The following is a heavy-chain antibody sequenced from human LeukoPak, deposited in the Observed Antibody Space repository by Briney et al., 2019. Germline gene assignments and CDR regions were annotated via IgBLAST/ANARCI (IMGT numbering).Heavy chain of an antibody. CDR1: GFIFNDYA. V-gene: IGHV3-43*02. CDR3: VKDTASRPGYSSGYYDY. CDR2: ISGDGGDR. D-gene: IGHD6-19*01. J-gene: IGHJ4*02. Sequence: GGSLRLSCAASGFIFNDYAMHWVRQAPGKGLEWVSLISGDGGDRKYADSVKGRFTISRDNSKNSLYLQMNSLRIEDFALYYCVKDTASRPGYSSGYYDYWGQGTLVTVSS.